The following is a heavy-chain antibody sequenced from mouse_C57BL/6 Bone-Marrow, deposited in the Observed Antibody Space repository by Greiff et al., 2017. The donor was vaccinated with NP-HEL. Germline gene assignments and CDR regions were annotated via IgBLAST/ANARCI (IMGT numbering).Heavy chain of an antibody. CDR1: GYTFTSYW. CDR3: ARVSTMVMWFAY. CDR2: IDPSDSYT. D-gene: IGHD2-13*01. Sequence: QVQLQQPGAELVRPGTSVKLSCKASGYTFTSYWMHWVKQRPGQGLEWIGVIDPSDSYTNYNQKFKGKATLTVDTSSSTAYMQLSSLTSEDSAVYYCARVSTMVMWFAYGGEGSLVTVSA. V-gene: IGHV1-59*01. J-gene: IGHJ3*01.